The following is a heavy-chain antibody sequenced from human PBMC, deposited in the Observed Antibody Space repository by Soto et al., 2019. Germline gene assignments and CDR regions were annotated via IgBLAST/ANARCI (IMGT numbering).Heavy chain of an antibody. D-gene: IGHD2-21*02. V-gene: IGHV4-39*01. CDR3: ARQFDRVVTTFGY. CDR2: IYYSGST. CDR1: GGSISSSSYY. Sequence: QLQLQESGPGLVKPSETLSLTCTVSGGSISSSSYYWGWIRQPPGKGLEWIGSIYYSGSTYYNPSLKSRVTISVDTSKNQFSLKLSSVTAADTAVYYCARQFDRVVTTFGYWGQGTLVTVSS. J-gene: IGHJ4*02.